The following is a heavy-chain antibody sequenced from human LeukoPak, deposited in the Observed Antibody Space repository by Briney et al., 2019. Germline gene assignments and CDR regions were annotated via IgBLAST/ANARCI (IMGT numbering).Heavy chain of an antibody. CDR3: ARDQGDGVRGVNFDY. Sequence: GGSLRLSCAASGFTFSTYSMNWPRQAPGKAPEWVSYIGTRSSAIYYADSVKGRFTVSRDNAKDSLYLQMNSLRDEDTAMYYCARDQGDGVRGVNFDYWGQGTLVTVSS. D-gene: IGHD3-10*01. CDR2: IGTRSSAI. J-gene: IGHJ4*02. CDR1: GFTFSTYS. V-gene: IGHV3-48*02.